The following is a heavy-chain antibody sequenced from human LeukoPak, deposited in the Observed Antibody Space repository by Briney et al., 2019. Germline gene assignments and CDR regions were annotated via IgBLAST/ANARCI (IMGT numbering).Heavy chain of an antibody. CDR3: ARDSYYYYYMDV. CDR1: GGTFSSYA. CDR2: IKPIFGTA. J-gene: IGHJ6*03. V-gene: IGHV1-69*13. Sequence: GASVKVSCKASGGTFSSYAISWVRQAPGQGLEWMGGIKPIFGTANYAQKFQGRVTITADESTSTAYMELSSLRYEDTAVYYCARDSYYYYYMDVWGKGTTVTVSS.